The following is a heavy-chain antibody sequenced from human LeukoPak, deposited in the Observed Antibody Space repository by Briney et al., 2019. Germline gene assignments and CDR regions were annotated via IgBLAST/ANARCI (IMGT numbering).Heavy chain of an antibody. J-gene: IGHJ3*02. CDR3: VRIPGSGWYFAFDI. CDR2: IYYSGST. V-gene: IGHV4-39*07. D-gene: IGHD6-19*01. CDR1: GGSISSSSYY. Sequence: SETLSLTCTVSGGSISSSSYYWGWIRQPPGKGLEWIGSIYYSGSTYYNPSLKSRVTISVDTSKNQFSLRLSSVTAADTAIYFCVRIPGSGWYFAFDIWGQGTMVTVSS.